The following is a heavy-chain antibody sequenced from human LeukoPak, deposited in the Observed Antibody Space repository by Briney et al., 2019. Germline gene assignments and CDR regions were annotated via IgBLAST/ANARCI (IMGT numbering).Heavy chain of an antibody. Sequence: GASVKVSCKPSGYTFSTYGISWVRQAPGQGLEWMGWISTYNGNTYYALKLQGRVTMTTDTSTSTAYMELRSLRSDDTAVYYCARDRRSSSSNSILFDSWGQGTLVTVSS. CDR3: ARDRRSSSSNSILFDS. J-gene: IGHJ4*02. V-gene: IGHV1-18*01. CDR1: GYTFSTYG. CDR2: ISTYNGNT. D-gene: IGHD6-6*01.